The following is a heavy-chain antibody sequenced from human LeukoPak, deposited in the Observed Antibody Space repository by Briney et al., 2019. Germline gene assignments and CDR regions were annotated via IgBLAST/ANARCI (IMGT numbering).Heavy chain of an antibody. J-gene: IGHJ4*02. D-gene: IGHD6-13*01. CDR2: ISSSSSTI. CDR1: GFTFSSYS. Sequence: GGSLRLSCAASGFTFSSYSMNWVRQAPGKGLEWVSYISSSSSTIYYADSVKGRFAISRDDAKNSLHLQMNSLRAEDTAIYYCARDFEAAGEDYWGQGTLVTVSS. CDR3: ARDFEAAGEDY. V-gene: IGHV3-48*01.